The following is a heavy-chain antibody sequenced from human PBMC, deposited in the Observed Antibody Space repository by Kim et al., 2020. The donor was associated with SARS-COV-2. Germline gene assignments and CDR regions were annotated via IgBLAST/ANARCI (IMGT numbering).Heavy chain of an antibody. D-gene: IGHD3-10*01. V-gene: IGHV4-34*01. CDR1: GGSFSGYY. CDR3: ARGLWFASRPYYFDY. J-gene: IGHJ4*02. Sequence: SETLSLTCAVYGGSFSGYYWSWIRQPPGKGLEWIGEINHSGSTNYNPSLKSRVTISVDTSKNQFSLKLSSVTAADTAVYYCARGLWFASRPYYFDYWGQGTLVTVSS. CDR2: INHSGST.